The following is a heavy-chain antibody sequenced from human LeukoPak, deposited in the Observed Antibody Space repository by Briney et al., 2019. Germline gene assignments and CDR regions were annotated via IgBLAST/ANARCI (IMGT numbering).Heavy chain of an antibody. J-gene: IGHJ4*02. CDR1: GYTFTGYY. CDR2: INPNSGGT. V-gene: IGHV1-2*02. Sequence: GASVKVSCKAYGYTFTGYYMHWVRQAPGQGLEWMGWINPNSGGTNYAQKFQGRVTMTRDTSISTAYMELSRLRSDDTAVYYCARENSSGWYYFDYWGQGTLVTVSS. D-gene: IGHD6-19*01. CDR3: ARENSSGWYYFDY.